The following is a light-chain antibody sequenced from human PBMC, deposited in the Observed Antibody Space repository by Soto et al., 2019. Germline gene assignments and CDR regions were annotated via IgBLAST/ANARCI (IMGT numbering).Light chain of an antibody. V-gene: IGKV3D-15*01. CDR3: QKYNNWPPSWT. CDR2: GAF. CDR1: DSFTSS. Sequence: DIGMTQSPANLSVSPGDGDTLXCRASDSFTSSLGWCQQKPCQPRRLLIXGAFKRAAGIPVSFSGSGSGTEFNLTTRSLQSEDLAVYYCQKYNNWPPSWTFGQGTKVDIK. J-gene: IGKJ1*01.